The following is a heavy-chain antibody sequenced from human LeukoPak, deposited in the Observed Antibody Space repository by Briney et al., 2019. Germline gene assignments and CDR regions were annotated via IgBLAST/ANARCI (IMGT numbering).Heavy chain of an antibody. V-gene: IGHV3-30*04. CDR2: ISYDGSNK. CDR1: GFTFSSYA. D-gene: IGHD2-21*02. CDR3: ARGIVVVTAMGHY. Sequence: GRSLRLSCAASGFTFSSYAMHWVRQAPGKGLEWVAVISYDGSNKYYADSVKGRFTISRDNSKNTLYLQMNSLRAENTAVYYCARGIVVVTAMGHYWGQGTLVTVSS. J-gene: IGHJ4*02.